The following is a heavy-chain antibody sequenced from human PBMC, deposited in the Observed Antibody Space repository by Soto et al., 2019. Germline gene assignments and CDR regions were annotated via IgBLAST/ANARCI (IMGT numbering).Heavy chain of an antibody. CDR2: INHSGST. Sequence: SETLSLTCAVYGGSFSGYYWSWIRQPPGKGLEWIGEINHSGSTNYNPSLKSRVTISVDTSKNQFSLKLSSVTAADTAVYYCARGGPPGYCSGGSCYTDAFDIWAQGTMVT. CDR1: GGSFSGYY. CDR3: ARGGPPGYCSGGSCYTDAFDI. V-gene: IGHV4-34*01. J-gene: IGHJ3*02. D-gene: IGHD2-15*01.